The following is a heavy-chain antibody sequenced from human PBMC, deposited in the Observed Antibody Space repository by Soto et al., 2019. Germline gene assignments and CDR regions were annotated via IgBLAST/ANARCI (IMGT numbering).Heavy chain of an antibody. CDR2: IYYSGST. J-gene: IGHJ6*02. CDR1: GGSISSSSYY. Sequence: SETLSLTCTVSGGSISSSSYYWGWIRQPPGKGLEWIGSIYYSGSTYYNPSLKSRVTISVDTSKNQFSLKLSSVTAADTAVYYCARSTTKYGMDVWGQGTTVT. V-gene: IGHV4-39*01. CDR3: ARSTTKYGMDV. D-gene: IGHD1-1*01.